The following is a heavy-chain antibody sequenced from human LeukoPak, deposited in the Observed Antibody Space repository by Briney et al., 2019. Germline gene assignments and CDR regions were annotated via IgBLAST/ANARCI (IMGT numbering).Heavy chain of an antibody. D-gene: IGHD6-25*01. CDR3: ARDTSAGAFDY. J-gene: IGHJ4*02. V-gene: IGHV4-59*01. Sequence: SETLSLTCTVSGGYISSYYWSWIRQPPGKGLEWIGYIYYSGSTNYNPSLKSRVTISVDTSKNQFSLKLSSVTAADTAVYYCARDTSAGAFDYWGQGTLVTVSS. CDR1: GGYISSYY. CDR2: IYYSGST.